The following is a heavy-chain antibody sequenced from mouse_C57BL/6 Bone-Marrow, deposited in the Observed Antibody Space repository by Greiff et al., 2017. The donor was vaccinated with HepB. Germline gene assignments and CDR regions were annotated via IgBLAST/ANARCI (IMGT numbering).Heavy chain of an antibody. CDR2: ISSGSSTI. CDR1: GFTCSDYG. Sequence: EVMLVESGGGLVKPGGSLKLSCAASGFTCSDYGMHWVRQAPEKGLEWVAYISSGSSTIYYADTVKGRFTISRDNAKNTLFLQMTSLRSEDTAMYYCARGHYYGSSSQYFDVWGTGTTVTVSS. J-gene: IGHJ1*03. CDR3: ARGHYYGSSSQYFDV. D-gene: IGHD1-1*01. V-gene: IGHV5-17*01.